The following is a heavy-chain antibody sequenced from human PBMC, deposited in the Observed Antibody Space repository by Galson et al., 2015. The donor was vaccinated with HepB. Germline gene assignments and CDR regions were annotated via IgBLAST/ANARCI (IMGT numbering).Heavy chain of an antibody. CDR2: ISSSSSYI. J-gene: IGHJ4*02. CDR1: GFTFSSYS. V-gene: IGHV3-21*01. D-gene: IGHD2-15*01. Sequence: SLRLSCAASGFTFSSYSMNWVRQAPGKGLEWVSSISSSSSYIYYADSVKGRFTISRDNAKNSLYLQMNSLRAEDTAVYYCASTPSYCSGGSCYSGLPDYWGQGTLVTVSS. CDR3: ASTPSYCSGGSCYSGLPDY.